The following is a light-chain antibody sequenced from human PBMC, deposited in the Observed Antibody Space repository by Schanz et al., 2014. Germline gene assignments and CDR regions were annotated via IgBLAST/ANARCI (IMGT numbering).Light chain of an antibody. CDR1: SSNIGSNS. Sequence: QSVLTQPPSVSGTPGQRVTISCSGSSSNIGSNSVNWYQQFPGMAPKLLIYRNNQRPSGVSNRFSGSKSGNTASLAITGLQAEDEADYYCQSYDTSLSASYVFGSGTKLTVL. J-gene: IGLJ1*01. CDR2: RNN. CDR3: QSYDTSLSASYV. V-gene: IGLV1-44*01.